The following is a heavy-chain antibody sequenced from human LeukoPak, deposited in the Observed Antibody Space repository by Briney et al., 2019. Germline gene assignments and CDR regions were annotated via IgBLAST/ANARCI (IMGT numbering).Heavy chain of an antibody. V-gene: IGHV4-34*01. CDR2: INHSGST. D-gene: IGHD5-24*01. Sequence: SETLSLTCTVSGGSISSYYWSWIRQPPGKGLEWIGEINHSGSTNYNPSLKSRVTISVDTSKNQFSLKLSSVTAADTAVYYCARQPWHAFDIWGQGTMVTVSS. J-gene: IGHJ3*02. CDR1: GGSISSYY. CDR3: ARQPWHAFDI.